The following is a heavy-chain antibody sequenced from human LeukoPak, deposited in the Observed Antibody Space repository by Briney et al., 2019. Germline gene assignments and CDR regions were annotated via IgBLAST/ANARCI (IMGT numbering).Heavy chain of an antibody. Sequence: PSETLSLTCTVSGGSLSSYYWSWIRQPPGKGLEWIGYIYYSGSTNYNPSLKSRVTISVDTSKNQFSLKLSSVTAADTAVYYCARERDYYDSSGYYYYGMDVWGQGTTVTVSS. J-gene: IGHJ6*02. V-gene: IGHV4-59*01. CDR2: IYYSGST. CDR1: GGSLSSYY. D-gene: IGHD3-22*01. CDR3: ARERDYYDSSGYYYYGMDV.